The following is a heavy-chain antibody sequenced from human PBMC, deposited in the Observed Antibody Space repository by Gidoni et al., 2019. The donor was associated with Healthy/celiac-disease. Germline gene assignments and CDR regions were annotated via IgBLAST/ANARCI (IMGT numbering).Heavy chain of an antibody. V-gene: IGHV3-13*01. J-gene: IGHJ4*02. CDR3: ARGRDMITFGGVIVRSYFDY. D-gene: IGHD3-16*02. CDR2: VGIAGDT. CDR1: GFTFRSYD. Sequence: EVQLVESGGGLVQPGGSLRLSCAASGFTFRSYDMPWVRQAPGKGLDWVSAVGIAGDTYYPGSVKSRFTISRENAKNSLYLQMNSLGAGDTAVYYCARGRDMITFGGVIVRSYFDYWGQGTLVTVSS.